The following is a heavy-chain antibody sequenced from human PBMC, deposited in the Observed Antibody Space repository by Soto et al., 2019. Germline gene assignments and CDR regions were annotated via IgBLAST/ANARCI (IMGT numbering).Heavy chain of an antibody. J-gene: IGHJ5*02. Sequence: GGSLXLSCAASGFTFSSYSMNWVRQAPGKGLEWVSYISSSSSTIYYADSVKGRFTISRDNAKNSLYLQMNSLRAEDTAVYYCARDRAGYCSGGSCYHGWLDPWGQGTLVTVSS. V-gene: IGHV3-48*01. CDR3: ARDRAGYCSGGSCYHGWLDP. D-gene: IGHD2-15*01. CDR1: GFTFSSYS. CDR2: ISSSSSTI.